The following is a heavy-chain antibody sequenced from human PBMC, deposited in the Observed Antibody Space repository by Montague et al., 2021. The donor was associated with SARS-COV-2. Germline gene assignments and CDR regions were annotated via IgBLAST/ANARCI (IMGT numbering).Heavy chain of an antibody. Sequence: SLRLSLSASGITFSSYAMHWVRQAPGKGLEWVAVISYDGSNKYYADPVKGRFTISRDNSKNTLYLQMNSLRAEDTAVYYCAREGLSGSYYGFLDYWGQGTLVTVSS. CDR1: GITFSSYA. J-gene: IGHJ4*02. D-gene: IGHD3-10*01. CDR2: ISYDGSNK. V-gene: IGHV3-30-3*01. CDR3: AREGLSGSYYGFLDY.